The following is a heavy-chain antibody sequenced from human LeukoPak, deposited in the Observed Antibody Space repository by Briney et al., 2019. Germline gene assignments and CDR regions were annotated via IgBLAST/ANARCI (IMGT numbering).Heavy chain of an antibody. J-gene: IGHJ4*02. CDR1: GGSISSSSYY. V-gene: IGHV4-39*07. CDR3: ARDLGGYGEY. Sequence: SETLSLTCTVSGGSISSSSYYWGWIRQPPGKGLEWIGSIYYSGSTYYNPSLKSRVTISVDTSKNQFSLKLSSVTAADTAVYYCARDLGGYGEYWGQGTLVTVSS. D-gene: IGHD5-12*01. CDR2: IYYSGST.